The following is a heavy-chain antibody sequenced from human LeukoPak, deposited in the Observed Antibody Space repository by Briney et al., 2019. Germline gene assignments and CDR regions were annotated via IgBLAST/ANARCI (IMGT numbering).Heavy chain of an antibody. CDR1: GFTFSNYW. CDR3: ARGAHYDSSGYDAFDI. CDR2: IKQDGSEK. V-gene: IGHV3-7*01. D-gene: IGHD3-22*01. Sequence: GGSLRLSCAASGFTFSNYWMSWVRQAPGKGLEWVANIKQDGSEKYYVDSVKGRFTISRDNAKNSLYLQMNSLRAEDTAVYYCARGAHYDSSGYDAFDIWGQGTMVTVSS. J-gene: IGHJ3*02.